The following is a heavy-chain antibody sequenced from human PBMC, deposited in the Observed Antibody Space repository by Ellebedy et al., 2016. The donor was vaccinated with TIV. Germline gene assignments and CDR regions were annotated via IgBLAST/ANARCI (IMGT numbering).Heavy chain of an antibody. CDR3: ARSFGAVAGVTFDY. CDR1: GGSISSYY. Sequence: GSLRLXXTVSGGSISSYYWSWIRQPPGKGLEWIGYIYYSGSTNYNPSLKSRVTISVDTSKNQFSLKLSSVTAADTAVYDCARSFGAVAGVTFDYWGQGTLVTVSS. J-gene: IGHJ4*02. CDR2: IYYSGST. V-gene: IGHV4-59*12. D-gene: IGHD6-19*01.